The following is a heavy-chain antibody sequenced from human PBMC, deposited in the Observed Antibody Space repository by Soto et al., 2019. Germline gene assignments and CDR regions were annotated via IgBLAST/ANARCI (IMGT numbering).Heavy chain of an antibody. CDR2: IYYSGST. CDR3: ARGTTVTSVPYYFDY. D-gene: IGHD4-4*01. J-gene: IGHJ4*02. Sequence: QVQLQESGPGLVKPSQTLSLTCTVSGGSISSGDYYWSWIRQPPGKGLEWIGYIYYSGSTYYNPSLKSRVTISVDTSKHQFSLKLSSVTAADTAVYYCARGTTVTSVPYYFDYWGQGTLVTVSS. V-gene: IGHV4-30-4*01. CDR1: GGSISSGDYY.